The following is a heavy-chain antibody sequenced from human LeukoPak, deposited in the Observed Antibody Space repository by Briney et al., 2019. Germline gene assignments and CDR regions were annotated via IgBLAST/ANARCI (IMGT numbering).Heavy chain of an antibody. Sequence: PSETLSLTCTVSGGSVNSHYWSWLRQAPGKGLEWVGYISPTGIANSNPSLKNRVTVSLDTSKNQFPLTLSSATAADTAVYYCARPSPRYCSGGSCNAFDIWGQGILVTVSS. V-gene: IGHV4-59*08. CDR2: ISPTGIA. CDR1: GGSVNSHY. CDR3: ARPSPRYCSGGSCNAFDI. J-gene: IGHJ3*02. D-gene: IGHD2-15*01.